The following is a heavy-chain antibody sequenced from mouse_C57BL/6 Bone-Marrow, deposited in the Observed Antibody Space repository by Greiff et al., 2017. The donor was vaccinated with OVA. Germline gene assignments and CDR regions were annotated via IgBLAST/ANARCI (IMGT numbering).Heavy chain of an antibody. J-gene: IGHJ4*01. V-gene: IGHV1-74*01. CDR1: GYTFTSYW. D-gene: IGHD2-3*01. CDR3: ARWERYYAMDY. Sequence: QVQLQQPGAELVKPGASVKVSCKASGYTFTSYWMHWVKQRPGQGLEWIGRIHPANGNTKYAPTFQGKATITADTSSNTAYLQLSSLTSEDTAIYYCARWERYYAMDYWGQGTSVTVSS. CDR2: IHPANGNT.